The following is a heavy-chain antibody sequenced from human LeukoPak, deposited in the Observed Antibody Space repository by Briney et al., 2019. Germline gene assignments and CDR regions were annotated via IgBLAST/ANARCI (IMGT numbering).Heavy chain of an antibody. Sequence: ASVKVSCKASDYTFTRYGISWVRQAPGQGLEWMGWIYSHNGGTHYAQKFQGRVTMTRDTSTSTAYMELSGLRLDDTAVYYCARGAVRFGDYWGQGTLVTVSA. CDR3: ARGAVRFGDY. J-gene: IGHJ4*02. CDR2: IYSHNGGT. V-gene: IGHV1-2*02. D-gene: IGHD3-16*01. CDR1: DYTFTRYG.